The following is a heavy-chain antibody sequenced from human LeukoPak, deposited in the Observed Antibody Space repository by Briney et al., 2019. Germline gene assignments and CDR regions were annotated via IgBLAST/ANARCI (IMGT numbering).Heavy chain of an antibody. Sequence: GGPLRLSCAASEFTFSNYAMSWARQAPGKGLEWVSAISGSGGSTYYADSVKDRFTTLRDNSKNTLYLQMNSLRAEDTAVYYCARGMMDYDILTGYLYFDYGGQGMLTTVSS. CDR3: ARGMMDYDILTGYLYFDY. CDR2: ISGSGGST. D-gene: IGHD3-9*01. J-gene: IGHJ4*02. CDR1: EFTFSNYA. V-gene: IGHV3-23*01.